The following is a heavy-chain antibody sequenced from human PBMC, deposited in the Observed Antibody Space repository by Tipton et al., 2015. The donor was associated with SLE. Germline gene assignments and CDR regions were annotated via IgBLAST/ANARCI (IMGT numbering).Heavy chain of an antibody. CDR2: INGSGST. CDR1: GGSFSGYY. J-gene: IGHJ3*02. V-gene: IGHV4-34*01. CDR3: ARDRPSGNDAFDI. Sequence: TLSLTCAVYGGSFSGYYWSWIRQPPGKGLEWIGEINGSGSTNYNPSLKSRVSISVDTSKNQFSLKLSSVTAADTAVYYCARDRPSGNDAFDIWGQGTTVTVSS. D-gene: IGHD3-3*01.